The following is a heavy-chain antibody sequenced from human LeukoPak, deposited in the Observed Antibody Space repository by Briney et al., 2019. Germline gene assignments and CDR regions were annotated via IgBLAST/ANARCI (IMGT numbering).Heavy chain of an antibody. CDR3: ARDFYFDY. CDR2: IKHDGTEE. V-gene: IGHV3-7*04. J-gene: IGHJ4*02. CDR1: GFTLSVYW. Sequence: GGSLRLSCATSGFTLSVYWQNWVRQAPGRGLEWVANIKHDGTEEYYVESVKGRFAVSRDNANNSLYLQMNSLTAEYTAIYYCARDFYFDYWGPGTRVTVSS.